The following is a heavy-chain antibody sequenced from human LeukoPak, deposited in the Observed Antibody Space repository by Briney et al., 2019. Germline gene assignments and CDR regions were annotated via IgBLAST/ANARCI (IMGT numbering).Heavy chain of an antibody. V-gene: IGHV3-33*01. D-gene: IGHD6-6*01. J-gene: IGHJ4*02. Sequence: GGSLRLSCAASGFTFSSYGMHWVRQAPGKGLEWVAVIWYDGSNKYYADSVKGRFTISRDNSKNTLYPQMNSLRAEDTAVYYCARGLNFGNIAARDYYFDYWGQGTLVTVSS. CDR3: ARGLNFGNIAARDYYFDY. CDR1: GFTFSSYG. CDR2: IWYDGSNK.